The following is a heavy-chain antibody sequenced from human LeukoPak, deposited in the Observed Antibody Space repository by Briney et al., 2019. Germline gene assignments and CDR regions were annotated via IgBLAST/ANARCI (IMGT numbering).Heavy chain of an antibody. CDR1: GGSFSGYY. Sequence: SETLSLTCAVYGGSFSGYYWSWIRQPPGKGLEWIGEINHRGSTNYNPSLKSRVTISVDTSKNQFSLKLSSVTAADTAVYYCARGAGYCSSTSCYVWSLGYYYMDVWGKGTTVTVSS. J-gene: IGHJ6*03. V-gene: IGHV4-34*01. D-gene: IGHD2-2*01. CDR2: INHRGST. CDR3: ARGAGYCSSTSCYVWSLGYYYMDV.